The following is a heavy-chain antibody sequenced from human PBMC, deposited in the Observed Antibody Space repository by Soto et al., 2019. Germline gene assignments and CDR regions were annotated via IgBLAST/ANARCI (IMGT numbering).Heavy chain of an antibody. J-gene: IGHJ4*02. CDR2: IYYTGST. Sequence: SETLSLTCTVSGVSINNYYWTWIRQPPGKRLEWIGAIYYTGSTTYNPSLRSRVTFSVDTSKNQFSLKLSSVTAADTAVYYCAREGSSSRTFDYWGQGTLVTVS. CDR3: AREGSSSRTFDY. D-gene: IGHD6-6*01. CDR1: GVSINNYY. V-gene: IGHV4-59*01.